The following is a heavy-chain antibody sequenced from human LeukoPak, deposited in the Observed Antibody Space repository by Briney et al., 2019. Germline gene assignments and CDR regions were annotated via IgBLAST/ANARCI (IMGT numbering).Heavy chain of an antibody. CDR1: GYTFTSYG. CDR3: ARVVKAYGDYAFDY. J-gene: IGHJ4*02. CDR2: INPNSGGT. D-gene: IGHD4-17*01. Sequence: GASVKVSCKASGYTFTSYGISWVRQAPGQGLEWMGWINPNSGGTNYAQKFQGRVTMTRDTSISTAYMELSRLRSDDTAVYYCARVVKAYGDYAFDYWGQGTLVTVSS. V-gene: IGHV1-2*02.